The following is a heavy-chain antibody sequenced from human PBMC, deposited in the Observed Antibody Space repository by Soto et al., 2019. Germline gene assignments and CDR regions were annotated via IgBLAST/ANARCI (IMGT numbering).Heavy chain of an antibody. J-gene: IGHJ6*02. CDR3: ATAGGPYYYYYYGMDV. V-gene: IGHV4-39*01. D-gene: IGHD3-16*01. Sequence: PSETLSLTCTVSGGSISSSSYYLGWIRQPPGKGLEWIGSIYYSGSTYYNPSLKSRVTISVDTSKNQFSLKLSSVTAADTAVYYCATAGGPYYYYYYGMDVWGQGTTVTVSS. CDR2: IYYSGST. CDR1: GGSISSSSYY.